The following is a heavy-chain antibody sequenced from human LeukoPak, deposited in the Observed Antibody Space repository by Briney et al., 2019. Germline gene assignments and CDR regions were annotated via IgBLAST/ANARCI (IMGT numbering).Heavy chain of an antibody. CDR1: GFTVSSNF. D-gene: IGHD2-21*02. Sequence: SGGSLRLSCAASGFTVSSNFMSWVRQAPGKGLEWVSLTYSGGSTYYADSVNGRFTISRDNSKNMLYLQMNSLRAEDTAVYYCARPHIVVVTANRWGLDYLGQGTLVTVSS. J-gene: IGHJ4*02. V-gene: IGHV3-66*04. CDR2: TYSGGST. CDR3: ARPHIVVVTANRWGLDY.